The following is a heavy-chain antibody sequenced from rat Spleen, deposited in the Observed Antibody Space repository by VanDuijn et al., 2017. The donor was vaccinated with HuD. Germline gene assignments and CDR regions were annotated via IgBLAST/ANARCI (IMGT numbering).Heavy chain of an antibody. CDR1: GFTFSNYG. Sequence: EVQLVESGGGLVQPGRSLKLSCAASGFTFSNYGMHWIRQAPTKGLEWVAYISNDGSNTYYRDSVKGRFTISRDNAKSTLYLQMDSLRSEDTATYYCTLGVRWGQGVMVTVSS. V-gene: IGHV5-19*01. CDR2: ISNDGSNT. D-gene: IGHD4-3*01. CDR3: TLGVR. J-gene: IGHJ2*01.